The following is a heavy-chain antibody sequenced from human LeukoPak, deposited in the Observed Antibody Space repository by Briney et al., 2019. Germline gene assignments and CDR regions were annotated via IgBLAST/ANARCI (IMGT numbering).Heavy chain of an antibody. CDR2: IYYSGST. V-gene: IGHV4-38-2*02. CDR1: GNSISSGYY. CDR3: ARVIYDYAREAYYYYYMDV. Sequence: SETLSLTCTVSGNSISSGYYWGWIRQPPGKGLEWIGSIYYSGSTYYNPSLKSRVTISVDTSKNQFSLKLSSVTAADTAVYYCARVIYDYAREAYYYYYMDVWGKGTTVTISS. D-gene: IGHD3-16*01. J-gene: IGHJ6*03.